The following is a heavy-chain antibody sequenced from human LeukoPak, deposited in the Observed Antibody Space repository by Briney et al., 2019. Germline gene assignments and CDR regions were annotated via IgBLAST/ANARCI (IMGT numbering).Heavy chain of an antibody. CDR2: ISYDGSNK. D-gene: IGHD3-3*01. CDR1: GFTFSSYA. Sequence: GSLRLSCAASGFTFSSYAMHWVRQAPGKGLEWVAVISYDGSNKYYADSVKGRFTISRDNSKNTLYLQMNSLRAEDTAVYYCARTYYDFWSGQSTYGMDVWGQGTTVTVSS. J-gene: IGHJ6*02. V-gene: IGHV3-30-3*01. CDR3: ARTYYDFWSGQSTYGMDV.